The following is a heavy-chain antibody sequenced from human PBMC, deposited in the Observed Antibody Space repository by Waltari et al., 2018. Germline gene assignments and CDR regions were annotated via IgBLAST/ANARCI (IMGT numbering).Heavy chain of an antibody. V-gene: IGHV1-2*02. Sequence: QVQLVQSGAEVKKPGASVKVSCKASGYTFPGSYMHWVRQAPGQGLEWMGWINPNRGGTNYAQKFQGRVTMTRDTSISTAYMELSRLRSDDTAVYYCARDSLLGYCSGGSCPFDYWGQGTLVTVSS. CDR2: INPNRGGT. CDR3: ARDSLLGYCSGGSCPFDY. D-gene: IGHD2-15*01. J-gene: IGHJ4*02. CDR1: GYTFPGSY.